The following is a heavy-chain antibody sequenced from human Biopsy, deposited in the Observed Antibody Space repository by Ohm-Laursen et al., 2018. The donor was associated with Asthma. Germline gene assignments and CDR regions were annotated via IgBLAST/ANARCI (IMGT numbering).Heavy chain of an antibody. CDR3: ARARETTNYGDSDFDI. D-gene: IGHD2-8*01. V-gene: IGHV1-46*02. CDR1: GFSFDNYF. Sequence: SVKVSCKASGFSFDNYFMHWVRQAPGQGLEWMGIINPSGAGTRYAEKFRGRLIVTRDASTRTAFMYLRSLRSDDTAIYFCARARETTNYGDSDFDIWGQGTTVTVSS. J-gene: IGHJ3*02. CDR2: INPSGAGT.